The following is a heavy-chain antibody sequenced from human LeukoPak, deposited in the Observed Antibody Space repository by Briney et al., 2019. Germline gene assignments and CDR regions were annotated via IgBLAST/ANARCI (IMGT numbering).Heavy chain of an antibody. Sequence: GESLRLSCQGSGYSFTSYWIGWVRQVPGKGPEWMGIIFSDDSDTRYSPSFQGQVTMPVDKSINTAYLHWRSLKASDTAMYYCARRAGHGDYAFSFDYWGQGTLVTVS. J-gene: IGHJ4*02. CDR3: ARRAGHGDYAFSFDY. V-gene: IGHV5-51*01. CDR2: IFSDDSDT. CDR1: GYSFTSYW. D-gene: IGHD4-17*01.